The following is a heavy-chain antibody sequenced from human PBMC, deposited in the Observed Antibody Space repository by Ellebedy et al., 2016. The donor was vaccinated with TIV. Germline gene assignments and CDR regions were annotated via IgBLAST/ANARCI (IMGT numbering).Heavy chain of an antibody. CDR2: IYSGGST. V-gene: IGHV3-53*01. J-gene: IGHJ6*02. CDR1: GFTVSNNY. CDR3: AGAPRFNSYYYGLDV. D-gene: IGHD1-20*01. Sequence: PGGSLRLSCPASGFTVSNNYMTWVRQAPGKGLEWVSAIYSGGSTYYADSVKGRFTISRDNSKNTMDLQMNSLRAEDTAMYDCAGAPRFNSYYYGLDVWGQGTTVTVSS.